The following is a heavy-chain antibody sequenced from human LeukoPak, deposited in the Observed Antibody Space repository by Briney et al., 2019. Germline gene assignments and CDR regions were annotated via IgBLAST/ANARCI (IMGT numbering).Heavy chain of an antibody. J-gene: IGHJ4*02. Sequence: RESLKISCKGSGYSFTSYWISWVRQMPGKGLEWMGRIDPSDSYTNYSPSFQGHVTISADKSINTAYLQWTSLKASDTAMYYCSRSPQGLILDYWGQGTLVTVSS. CDR3: SRSPQGLILDY. CDR1: GYSFTSYW. V-gene: IGHV5-10-1*01. CDR2: IDPSDSYT. D-gene: IGHD3-22*01.